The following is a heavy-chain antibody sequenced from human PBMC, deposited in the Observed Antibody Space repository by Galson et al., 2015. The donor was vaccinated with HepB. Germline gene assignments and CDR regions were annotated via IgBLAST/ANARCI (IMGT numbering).Heavy chain of an antibody. CDR1: GGSISSYF. J-gene: IGHJ3*02. D-gene: IGHD1-14*01. CDR2: IHYSGST. Sequence: SLTCTASGGSISSYFWSWIRQPPGKGLEWIGYIHYSGSTMYNPSLTSRVTISVDTSKNQFSLKLRSATAADTAVYYCARHRRLNLDACDIWGQGTMVTVSS. V-gene: IGHV4-59*08. CDR3: ARHRRLNLDACDI.